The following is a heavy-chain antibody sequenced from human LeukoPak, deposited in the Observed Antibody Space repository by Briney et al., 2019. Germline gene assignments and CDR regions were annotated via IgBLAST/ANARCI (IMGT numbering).Heavy chain of an antibody. V-gene: IGHV4-59*02. CDR2: IYYSGIT. CDR3: ARVGGVPLGAFDI. Sequence: SETLSLTCTVSGGSVSSYYWSWIRQPPEKGLEWIGYIYYSGITNYNPSLKSRVTISVDTSKNQFSLKLSSVTAADTAVYYCARVGGVPLGAFDIWGQGTMVTVSS. J-gene: IGHJ3*02. D-gene: IGHD3-16*01. CDR1: GGSVSSYY.